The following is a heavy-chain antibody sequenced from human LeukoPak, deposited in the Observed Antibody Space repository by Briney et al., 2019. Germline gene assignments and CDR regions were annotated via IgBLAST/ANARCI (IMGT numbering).Heavy chain of an antibody. CDR1: GFTFSSYA. J-gene: IGHJ3*02. CDR3: ARGRDDAFDI. CDR2: ISYDGSNK. Sequence: GGSQRLSCAASGFTFSSYAMHWVRQAPGKGLEWVAVISYDGSNKYYADSVKGRFTISRDNSKNTLYLQMNSLRAEDTAVYYCARGRDDAFDIWGQGTMVTVSS. V-gene: IGHV3-30-3*01.